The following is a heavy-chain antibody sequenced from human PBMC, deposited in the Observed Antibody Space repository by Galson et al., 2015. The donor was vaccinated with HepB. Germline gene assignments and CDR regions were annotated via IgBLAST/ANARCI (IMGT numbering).Heavy chain of an antibody. CDR3: ALSDLSGGGIGEYWFDP. Sequence: SVKVSCKASGYTFTRYGITWVRQAPGQGLEWMGWISANNGDTTHANQLQGRHTLTTDTSTRTAYLELRSLRSDDTAVYYCALSDLSGGGIGEYWFDPWGQGTLVTVSS. V-gene: IGHV1-18*04. D-gene: IGHD2-8*02. CDR1: GYTFTRYG. CDR2: ISANNGDT. J-gene: IGHJ5*02.